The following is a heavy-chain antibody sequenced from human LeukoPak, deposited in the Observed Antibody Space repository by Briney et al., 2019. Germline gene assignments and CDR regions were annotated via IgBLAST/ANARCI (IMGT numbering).Heavy chain of an antibody. V-gene: IGHV3-23*01. CDR1: GFTFSSYA. CDR3: AKVGGRYDDY. D-gene: IGHD1-26*01. Sequence: GGSLRLSCAASGFTFSSYAMSWVRQAPGKGLEWVSAISGSGGSTYYADSVKGRFTIFRDNSKNTLYLQMNSLRAEDTAVCYCAKVGGRYDDYWGQGTLVNASS. CDR2: ISGSGGST. J-gene: IGHJ4*02.